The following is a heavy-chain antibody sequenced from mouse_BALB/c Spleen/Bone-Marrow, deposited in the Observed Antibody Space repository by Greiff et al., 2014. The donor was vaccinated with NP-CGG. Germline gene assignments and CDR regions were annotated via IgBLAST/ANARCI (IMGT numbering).Heavy chain of an antibody. CDR3: AEGYDSWFAY. CDR2: IDPANGNT. V-gene: IGHV14-3*02. Sequence: VQLQQSGAELVKPGASVKLSCTASGFNIEDTYVHWVKQRPEQGLEWIGRIDPANGNTKYDPKLQGKATVTSDTSSNTAYLHLNSLTSEDTAVYYCAEGYDSWFAYWGQGTLVTVSA. CDR1: GFNIEDTY. D-gene: IGHD2-2*01. J-gene: IGHJ3*01.